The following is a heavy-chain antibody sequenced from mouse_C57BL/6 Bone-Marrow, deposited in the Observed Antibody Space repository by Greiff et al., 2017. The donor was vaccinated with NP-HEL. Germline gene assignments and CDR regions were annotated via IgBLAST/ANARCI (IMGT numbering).Heavy chain of an antibody. Sequence: VQLVESGPGLVAPSQSLSITCTVSGFSLTSYAISWVRQPPGKGLEWLGVIWTGGGTNYNSALNSRLSISKDNSKSQVFLKMNSLQTDDTARYYCARRPYYSNSYAMDYWGQGTSVTVSS. J-gene: IGHJ4*01. CDR3: ARRPYYSNSYAMDY. CDR1: GFSLTSYA. D-gene: IGHD2-5*01. V-gene: IGHV2-9-1*01. CDR2: IWTGGGT.